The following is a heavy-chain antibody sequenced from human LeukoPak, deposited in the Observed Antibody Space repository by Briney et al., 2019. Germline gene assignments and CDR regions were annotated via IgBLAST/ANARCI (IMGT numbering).Heavy chain of an antibody. CDR1: GGSFSGYY. D-gene: IGHD6-19*01. J-gene: IGHJ4*02. CDR3: ARELSDSSGWYDY. V-gene: IGHV4-34*01. Sequence: SETLSLTCAVYGGSFSGYYWSWIRQPPGKGLEWIGEINHSGGTNYNPSLKSRVTISVDTSKNQFSLKLSSVTAADTAVYYCARELSDSSGWYDYWGQGTLVTVSS. CDR2: INHSGGT.